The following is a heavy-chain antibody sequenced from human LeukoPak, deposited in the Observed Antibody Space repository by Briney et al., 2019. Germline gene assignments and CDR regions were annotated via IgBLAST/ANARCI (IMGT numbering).Heavy chain of an antibody. CDR1: GGTFISYA. Sequence: SVKVSCKASGGTFISYAISWVRQAPGQGLEWMGGIIPIFGTANYAQKFQGRVTITADESTSTAYMELSSLRSEDTAVYYCARARNWNDPNWFDPWGQGTLVTVSS. D-gene: IGHD1-1*01. CDR2: IIPIFGTA. CDR3: ARARNWNDPNWFDP. J-gene: IGHJ5*02. V-gene: IGHV1-69*13.